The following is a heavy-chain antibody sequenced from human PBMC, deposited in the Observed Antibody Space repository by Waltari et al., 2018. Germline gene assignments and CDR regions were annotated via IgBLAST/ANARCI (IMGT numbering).Heavy chain of an antibody. V-gene: IGHV4-34*01. CDR3: ERGEKGKASGMES. CDR2: IDHSGSS. CDR1: RGSYRGDS. Sequence: QVKLQQWGAGLLKPSVPLSLTCPVHRGSYRGDSWTWISQPPGKGLEWIGEIDHSGSSNNNPSLKSRVTISIDTSKNQNNRKQSDVNTAETDVKDGERGEKGKASGMESWGQGNLVTVSS. J-gene: IGHJ4*02. D-gene: IGHD3-3*01.